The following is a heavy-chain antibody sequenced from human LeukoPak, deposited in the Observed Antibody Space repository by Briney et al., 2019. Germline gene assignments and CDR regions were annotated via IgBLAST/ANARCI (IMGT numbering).Heavy chain of an antibody. CDR1: GYTFTDFY. CDR2: INPSSGGT. D-gene: IGHD6-13*01. V-gene: IGHV1-2*02. J-gene: IGHJ4*02. Sequence: ASVKVSCKASGYTFTDFYMHWVRQAPGQGLEWMGWINPSSGGTNYAQKFQGRATMTRDTSIRTAYIELSRLRSDDTAVYYCACRSITTAVPSYWGQGTLVTASS. CDR3: ACRSITTAVPSY.